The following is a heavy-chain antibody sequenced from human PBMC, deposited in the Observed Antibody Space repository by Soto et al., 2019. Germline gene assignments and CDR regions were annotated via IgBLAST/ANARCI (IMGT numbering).Heavy chain of an antibody. CDR1: GGTFSSYP. D-gene: IGHD1-26*01. CDR3: ARVGHITNYGMAV. CDR2: IIPFFGTS. J-gene: IGHJ6*02. V-gene: IGHV1-69*01. Sequence: QVQLVQSGAEVKKPGSSVKVSCGASGGTFSSYPINWVRQAPGQGLEWMGGIIPFFGTSNYAQKFQGRVTITADESTSPAYMELRSLRSEDTAVYYCARVGHITNYGMAVWGQGTTVTVSS.